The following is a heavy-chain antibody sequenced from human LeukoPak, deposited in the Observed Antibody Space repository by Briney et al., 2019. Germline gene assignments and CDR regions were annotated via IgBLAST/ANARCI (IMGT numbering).Heavy chain of an antibody. CDR3: ARPTSTVTFDY. Sequence: SETLSLTCTVSGGSISSSSYYWGWIRQPPGKGLEWFGSIYYSGSTYYNPSLKSRVTISVDTSKNQFSLKLSSVTAADTAVYYCARPTSTVTFDYWGQGTLVTVSS. CDR2: IYYSGST. V-gene: IGHV4-39*01. D-gene: IGHD4-17*01. CDR1: GGSISSSSYY. J-gene: IGHJ4*02.